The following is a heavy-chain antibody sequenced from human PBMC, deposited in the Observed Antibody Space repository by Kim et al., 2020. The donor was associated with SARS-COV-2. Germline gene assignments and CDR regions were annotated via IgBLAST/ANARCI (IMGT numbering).Heavy chain of an antibody. J-gene: IGHJ6*02. Sequence: ASVKVSCKASGYTFTSYAMHWVRQAPGQRLEWMGWINAGNGNTKYSQKFQGRVTITRDTSASTAYMELSSLRSEDTAVYYCARDLGEKGGDVVAPVGYYYGMDVWGQGTTVTVSS. V-gene: IGHV1-3*01. D-gene: IGHD5-12*01. CDR3: ARDLGEKGGDVVAPVGYYYGMDV. CDR1: GYTFTSYA. CDR2: INAGNGNT.